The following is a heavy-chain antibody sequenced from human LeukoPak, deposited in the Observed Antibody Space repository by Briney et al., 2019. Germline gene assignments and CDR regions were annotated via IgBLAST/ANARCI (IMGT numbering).Heavy chain of an antibody. CDR1: GFTFDDYA. J-gene: IGHJ4*02. CDR2: ISWNSGSI. V-gene: IGHV3-9*01. D-gene: IGHD6-13*01. Sequence: GGSLRLSCAASGFTFDDYAMHWVRQAPGKGLEWVSGISWNSGSIGYADSVKGRFTISRDNAKNSLYLQMNSLRAEDTALYYCAKARTGYSSSWFDYWGQGTLVTVSS. CDR3: AKARTGYSSSWFDY.